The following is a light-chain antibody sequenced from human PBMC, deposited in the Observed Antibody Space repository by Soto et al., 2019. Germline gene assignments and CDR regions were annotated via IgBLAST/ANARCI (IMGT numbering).Light chain of an antibody. CDR3: KQSTHVPPYT. Sequence: EVVMTQSPLSLPVTLGQPASISCRSSQSLAYIDGNTYLTWFHQRPGQSPRRLIYYVSNRDSGVPDRFSRSGSGADLTVNISRVEAEDAGIYYCKQSTHVPPYTFGQGNRLEIK. CDR1: QSLAYIDGNTY. J-gene: IGKJ2*01. V-gene: IGKV2-30*01. CDR2: YVS.